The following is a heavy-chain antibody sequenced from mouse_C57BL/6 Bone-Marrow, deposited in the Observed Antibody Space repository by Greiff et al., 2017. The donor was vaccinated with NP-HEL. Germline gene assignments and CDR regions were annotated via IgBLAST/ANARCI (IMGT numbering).Heavy chain of an antibody. D-gene: IGHD1-1*01. CDR2: INPNNGGT. Sequence: EVQLQQSGPELVKPGASVKMSCKASGYTFTDYNMHWVKQSHGKSLEWIGYINPNNGGTSYNQKFKGKATLTVNKSSSTAYMELRSLTSEDSAVYYCARNYGSRSWFAYWGQGTLVTVSA. CDR3: ARNYGSRSWFAY. V-gene: IGHV1-22*01. CDR1: GYTFTDYN. J-gene: IGHJ3*01.